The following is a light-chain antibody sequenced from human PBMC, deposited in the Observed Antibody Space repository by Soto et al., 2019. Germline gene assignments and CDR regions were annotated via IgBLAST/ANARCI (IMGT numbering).Light chain of an antibody. CDR3: QQYNNWPPIT. V-gene: IGKV3-15*01. CDR2: AAS. Sequence: EIVMTQSPATLSVSPGESATLSCRASQSVSGNLAWYQQKPGQAPRLLIYAASTRATGIPARFSGSGSGTEFTLTISSLQSEEFAVYYCQQYNNWPPITFGPGTKVDIK. CDR1: QSVSGN. J-gene: IGKJ3*01.